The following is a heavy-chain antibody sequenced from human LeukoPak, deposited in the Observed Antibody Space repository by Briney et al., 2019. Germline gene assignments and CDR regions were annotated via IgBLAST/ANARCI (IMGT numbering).Heavy chain of an antibody. CDR3: ARGGDSNYYDFWSGYPY. CDR1: GFTFSSYA. J-gene: IGHJ4*02. V-gene: IGHV3-30*04. CDR2: ISYDGSNK. D-gene: IGHD3-3*01. Sequence: GGSLRLSCAASGFTFSSYAMHWVRQAPGKGLEWVAVISYDGSNKYYADSVKGRFTISRDNSKNTLYLQMNSLRAEDTAVYYCARGGDSNYYDFWSGYPYWGQGTLVTVSS.